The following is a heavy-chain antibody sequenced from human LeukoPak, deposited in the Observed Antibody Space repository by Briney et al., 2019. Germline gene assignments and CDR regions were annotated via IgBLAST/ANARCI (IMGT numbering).Heavy chain of an antibody. CDR2: IWYDGSNK. Sequence: GGSLRLSCAASGFTFSSYAMSWVRQAPGKGLEWVAVIWYDGSNKYYADSVKGRFTISRDNSKNTLYLQMNSLRAEDTAVYYCAKEATYCSSTSCYVRGAFDIWGQGTMVTVSS. CDR3: AKEATYCSSTSCYVRGAFDI. CDR1: GFTFSSYA. D-gene: IGHD2-2*01. J-gene: IGHJ3*02. V-gene: IGHV3-33*06.